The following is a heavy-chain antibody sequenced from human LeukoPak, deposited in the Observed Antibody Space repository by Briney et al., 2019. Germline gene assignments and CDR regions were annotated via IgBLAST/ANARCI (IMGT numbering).Heavy chain of an antibody. CDR2: INPNSGGT. J-gene: IGHJ6*02. D-gene: IGHD1-7*01. Sequence: ASVKVSCKASGYTFTGYYMHWVRQAPGQGLEWMGRINPNSGGTNYAQKFQGRVTMTRDTSISTAYMELSRLRSDDTAVYYCAREQGNWITGTTGSDMDVWGQGTTVTVSS. V-gene: IGHV1-2*06. CDR1: GYTFTGYY. CDR3: AREQGNWITGTTGSDMDV.